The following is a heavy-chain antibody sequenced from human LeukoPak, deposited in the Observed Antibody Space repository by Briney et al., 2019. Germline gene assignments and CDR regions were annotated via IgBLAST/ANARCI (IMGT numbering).Heavy chain of an antibody. Sequence: PSETLSLTCTVSGGSFSSHCWSWIRQPPGEGLEWIGYISYIGSTNYDPSLKSRVTISVDTPKNQFSLKLSSVTAADTAVYYCARDPTTVTKGLDIWGQGTMVTVSS. D-gene: IGHD4-17*01. V-gene: IGHV4-59*11. J-gene: IGHJ3*02. CDR1: GGSFSSHC. CDR3: ARDPTTVTKGLDI. CDR2: ISYIGST.